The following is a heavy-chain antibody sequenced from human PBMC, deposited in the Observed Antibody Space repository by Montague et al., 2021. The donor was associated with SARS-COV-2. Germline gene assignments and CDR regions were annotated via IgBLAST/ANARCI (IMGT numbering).Heavy chain of an antibody. J-gene: IGHJ5*02. Sequence: SETLSLTCTVSGGSINIITYYWAWIRQPPGKGLEWVGSIYHTGSAFYSPSLKSRVAISVDTSKNQLSLNLNSVTAADTAIYYCARHQRYTRGGSWFDPWGQGTLVTVSS. CDR1: GGSINIITYY. CDR3: ARHQRYTRGGSWFDP. V-gene: IGHV4-39*01. D-gene: IGHD2-2*02. CDR2: IYHTGSA.